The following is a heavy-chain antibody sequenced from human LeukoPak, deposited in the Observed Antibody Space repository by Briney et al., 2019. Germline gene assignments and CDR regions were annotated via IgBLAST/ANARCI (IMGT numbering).Heavy chain of an antibody. CDR3: ARDEDTPMAPGDY. V-gene: IGHV1-18*01. CDR2: ISAYNGNT. Sequence: ASVKVSCKASGYTFINYGISWVRQAPGQGLEWMGWISAYNGNTNYARKFQGRVTMTTDTSTSTAYMDLRSLRSDDTAVYYCARDEDTPMAPGDYWGQGILVTVSS. J-gene: IGHJ4*02. CDR1: GYTFINYG. D-gene: IGHD5-18*01.